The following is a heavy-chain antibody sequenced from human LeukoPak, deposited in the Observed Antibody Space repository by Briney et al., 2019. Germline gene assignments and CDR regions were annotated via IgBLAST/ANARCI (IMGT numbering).Heavy chain of an antibody. CDR3: TTDQGRPDAFDI. V-gene: IGHV3-15*01. D-gene: IGHD1-26*01. J-gene: IGHJ3*02. CDR2: IKSKTDGGTT. Sequence: GGSLRLSCAAPGFTFSNAWMSWVRQAPGKGLEWVGRIKSKTDGGTTDYAAPVKGRFTISRDDSKNTLYPQMNSLKTEDTAVYYCTTDQGRPDAFDIWGQGTMVTVSS. CDR1: GFTFSNAW.